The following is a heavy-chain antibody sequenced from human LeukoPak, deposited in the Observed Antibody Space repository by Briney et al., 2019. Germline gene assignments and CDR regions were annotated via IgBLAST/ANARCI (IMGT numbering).Heavy chain of an antibody. CDR1: GFTFSSYS. CDR2: ISYDGSNK. J-gene: IGHJ3*02. D-gene: IGHD5/OR15-5a*01. V-gene: IGHV3-30*03. CDR3: ARDEASTAFDI. Sequence: GGSLRLSCVASGFTFSSYSLNWVRQAPGKGLEWVAVISYDGSNKYYADSVKGRFTISRDNSKNTLYLQMNSLRAEDTAVYYCARDEASTAFDIWGQGTMVTVSS.